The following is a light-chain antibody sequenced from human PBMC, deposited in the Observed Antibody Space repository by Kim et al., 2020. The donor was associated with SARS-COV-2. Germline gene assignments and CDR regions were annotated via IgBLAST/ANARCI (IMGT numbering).Light chain of an antibody. J-gene: IGLJ3*02. V-gene: IGLV1-47*02. CDR2: SNT. CDR1: NSNVGSNY. Sequence: GHRVTYAGPRSNSNVGSNYVYWYQQLRGTAPKLLIYSNTPRPSGVPARCSGSKSGTSASLAISGLRSEDEADYYCAAWDDSLSGWVFGGGTQLTVL. CDR3: AAWDDSLSGWV.